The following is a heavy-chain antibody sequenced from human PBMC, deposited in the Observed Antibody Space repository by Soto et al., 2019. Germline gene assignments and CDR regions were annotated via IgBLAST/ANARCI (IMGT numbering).Heavy chain of an antibody. CDR1: GFTFSSYA. J-gene: IGHJ4*02. CDR3: AKDKTIVLMVFFDY. CDR2: ISGSGGST. Sequence: GGSLRLSCAASGFTFSSYAMSWVRQAPGKELEWVSAISGSGGSTYYAGSVKGRFTISRDNSKNTVYLQRNSLRAEDTVVYYCAKDKTIVLMVFFDYWGEGTLVTVSS. V-gene: IGHV3-23*01. D-gene: IGHD2-8*01.